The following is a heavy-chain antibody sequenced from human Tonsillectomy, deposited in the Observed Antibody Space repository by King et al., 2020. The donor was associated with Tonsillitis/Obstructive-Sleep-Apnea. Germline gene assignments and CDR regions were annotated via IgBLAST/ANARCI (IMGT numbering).Heavy chain of an antibody. D-gene: IGHD6-6*01. CDR3: ARTSIEDRPYYYYYMDV. J-gene: IGHJ6*03. CDR1: GGSISSGGYY. V-gene: IGHV4-31*03. CDR2: IYYSGST. Sequence: QVQLQESGPGLVKPSQTLSLTCTVSGGSISSGGYYWSWIRQHPGKGLEWIGYIYYSGSTYYNPSLKSRVTISVDTSKNQFSLKLSSVTAADTAVYYCARTSIEDRPYYYYYMDVWGKGTAVTVSS.